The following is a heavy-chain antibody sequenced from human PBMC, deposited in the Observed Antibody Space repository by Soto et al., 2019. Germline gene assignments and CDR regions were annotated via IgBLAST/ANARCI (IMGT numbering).Heavy chain of an antibody. CDR3: ARGTHTYSGSHELDA. J-gene: IGHJ5*02. CDR2: ISGSGNRP. Sequence: EVHLVESGGGLVQRGGSLRLSCSGSGFIFGDNLMDWVRQAPGRGLEWVAGISGSGNRPFFRDSVKGRFTISRDNSKNTVYLERNNLSDEDSAMCFCARGTHTYSGSHELDAWGRGTLVSVS. V-gene: IGHV3-23*04. CDR1: GFIFGDNL. D-gene: IGHD1-26*01.